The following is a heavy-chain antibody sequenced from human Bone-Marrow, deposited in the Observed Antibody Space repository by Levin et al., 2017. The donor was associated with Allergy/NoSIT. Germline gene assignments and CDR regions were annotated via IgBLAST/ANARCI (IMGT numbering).Heavy chain of an antibody. J-gene: IGHJ5*02. Sequence: GGSLRLSCKASGYIFTNYALTWVRQAPGQGLEWMGWIHTNTGNPTYAQGFTGRFVFSLDTSVSTTYLQITNLKAEDTAVYYCARAPGKAVAAAGTWNFFDPWGQGTRVTVSS. CDR3: ARAPGKAVAAAGTWNFFDP. D-gene: IGHD6-19*01. CDR1: GYIFTNYA. V-gene: IGHV7-4-1*02. CDR2: IHTNTGNP.